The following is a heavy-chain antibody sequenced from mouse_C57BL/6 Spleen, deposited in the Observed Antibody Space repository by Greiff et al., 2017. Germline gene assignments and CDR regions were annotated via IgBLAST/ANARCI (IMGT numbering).Heavy chain of an antibody. J-gene: IGHJ2*01. Sequence: DVKLQESGPGLVKPSQSLSLTCSVTGYSITSGYYWNWIRQFPGNKLEWMGYISYDGSNNYNPSLKNRISITRDTSKNQFFLKLNSVTTEDTATYYCARDGGDDGYYVDFDYWGQGTTLTVSS. CDR1: GYSITSGYY. D-gene: IGHD2-3*01. CDR3: ARDGGDDGYYVDFDY. CDR2: ISYDGSN. V-gene: IGHV3-6*01.